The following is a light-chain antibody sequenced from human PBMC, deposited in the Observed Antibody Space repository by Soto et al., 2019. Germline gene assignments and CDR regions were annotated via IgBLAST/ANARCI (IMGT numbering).Light chain of an antibody. CDR1: QGIKNY. J-gene: IGKJ4*01. CDR3: QKPNGVPLT. Sequence: DIQMTQSPSSLSASVGDRVTITCRASQGIKNYLAWYQQKPGKVPKLLIYAASTLQSGVPSRFSGSGYGTDFSLTIRGLQPEDVASYYCQKPNGVPLTFGGGTKVEIK. CDR2: AAS. V-gene: IGKV1-27*01.